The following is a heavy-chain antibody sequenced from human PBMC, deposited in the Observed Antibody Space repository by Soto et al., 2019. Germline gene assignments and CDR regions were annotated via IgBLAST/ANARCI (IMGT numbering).Heavy chain of an antibody. V-gene: IGHV3-30*16. D-gene: IGHD3-3*01. CDR1: GFIFGSYA. CDR3: AKSYDLWSPYLSFGDQRDP. J-gene: IGHJ5*02. Sequence: HPGGSLRLSXAASGFIFGSYAMNWVRQVPGKGPEWVAVLSTDGSTPYYADSVRGRFTISRDNSKSTLFLQMNSLRPEDTAIYFCAKSYDLWSPYLSFGDQRDPWGQGTLVTVSS. CDR2: LSTDGSTP.